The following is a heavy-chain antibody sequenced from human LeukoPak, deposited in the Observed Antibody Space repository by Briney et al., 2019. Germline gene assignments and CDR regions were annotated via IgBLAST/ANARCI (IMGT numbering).Heavy chain of an antibody. CDR2: IYYSGST. V-gene: IGHV4-39*01. D-gene: IGHD2-2*01. J-gene: IGHJ4*02. Sequence: SETLSLTCTVSGGSISSGTYYWGWLRQPPGRGLEWIGSIYYSGSTYYNPCLKSRVTISVDTSKNQFSLKLSSVTAADTAVYYCARLRIIVVVPPARLDYFDYWGQGTLVTVSS. CDR3: ARLRIIVVVPPARLDYFDY. CDR1: GGSISSGTYY.